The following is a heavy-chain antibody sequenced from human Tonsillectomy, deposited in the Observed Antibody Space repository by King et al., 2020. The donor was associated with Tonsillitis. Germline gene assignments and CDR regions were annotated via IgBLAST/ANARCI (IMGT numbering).Heavy chain of an antibody. D-gene: IGHD5-18*01. CDR3: ARDYGYSYGTFFDY. Sequence: VQLVESGGGLFKPGGSLRLSCAASGFTFSSYSMNWVRQAPGEGLEWVSSIGSRGSYIYYADSVKGRFTISRDNAKNSLYLQMISLRADDPAVYYSARDYGYSYGTFFDYWGQGTLVTVSS. J-gene: IGHJ4*02. CDR2: IGSRGSYI. CDR1: GFTFSSYS. V-gene: IGHV3-21*01.